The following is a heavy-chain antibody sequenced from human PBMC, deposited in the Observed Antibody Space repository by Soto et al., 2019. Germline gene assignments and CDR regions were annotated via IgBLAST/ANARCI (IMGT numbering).Heavy chain of an antibody. V-gene: IGHV4-31*03. J-gene: IGHJ4*02. Sequence: PSETLSLTCTVSGGSISSGGYYWSWIRQHPGKGLEWIGYIYYSGSTYYNPSLKSRVTISVDTSKNQFSLKLSSVTAADTAVYYCASYREGGSHYYDSSGYSFYFDYWGQGTLVTVSS. CDR1: GGSISSGGYY. D-gene: IGHD3-22*01. CDR2: IYYSGST. CDR3: ASYREGGSHYYDSSGYSFYFDY.